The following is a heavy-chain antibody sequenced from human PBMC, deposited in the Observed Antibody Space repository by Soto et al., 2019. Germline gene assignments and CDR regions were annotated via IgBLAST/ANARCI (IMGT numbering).Heavy chain of an antibody. J-gene: IGHJ4*02. V-gene: IGHV4-59*01. CDR2: IYYSGTT. CDR1: GGSITSYY. D-gene: IGHD6-13*01. CDR3: ARDGAAAGTHFDY. Sequence: QVQLQESGPGLVKPSETLSLTCSVSGGSITSYYWTWIRQTPGKGLEWIGNIYYSGTTNYNPSLKSRGTISVDTSKSQFSLRLSTVTAADTAVYYCARDGAAAGTHFDYWGQGSLVTVSS.